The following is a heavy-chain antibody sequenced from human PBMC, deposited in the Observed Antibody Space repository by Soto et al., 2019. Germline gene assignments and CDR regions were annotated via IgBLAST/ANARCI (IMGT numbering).Heavy chain of an antibody. CDR1: GGSISSSSYY. D-gene: IGHD2-15*01. CDR2: IYYSGST. J-gene: IGHJ6*02. CDR3: AKDKVLVVVVARDYYGMDV. V-gene: IGHV4-39*02. Sequence: SETLSLTCTVSGGSISSSSYYWGWIRQPPGKGLEWIGSIYYSGSTYYNPSLKSRVTISVDTSKNQFSLKLSSVTAADTAVYYCAKDKVLVVVVARDYYGMDVWGQGTTVTVSS.